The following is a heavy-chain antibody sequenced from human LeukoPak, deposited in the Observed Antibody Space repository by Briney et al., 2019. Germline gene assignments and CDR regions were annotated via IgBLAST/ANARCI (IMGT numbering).Heavy chain of an antibody. CDR3: ARSHCSGDCYSALFDY. D-gene: IGHD2-21*02. V-gene: IGHV5-51*01. Sequence: GGALKISCKGSGSHFPNFWIGWVRQMPGKGLEWMGIIFPGESDTRYSPSFQPQVTIAADNSINTAYLQLSSLKASDTAMYYCARSHCSGDCYSALFDYWGQGTLVTVSS. CDR1: GSHFPNFW. CDR2: IFPGESDT. J-gene: IGHJ4*02.